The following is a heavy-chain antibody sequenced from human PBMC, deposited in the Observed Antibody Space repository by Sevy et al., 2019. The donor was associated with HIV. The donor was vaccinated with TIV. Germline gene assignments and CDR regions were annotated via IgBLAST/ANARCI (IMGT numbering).Heavy chain of an antibody. CDR3: ARSRGYCTNGVCYGSNWFFDL. J-gene: IGHJ2*01. CDR1: GFTLGSYT. Sequence: GGSLRLSCAASGFTLGSYTMNWVRQAPGKGLEWVASISATGGSTYYADSVKGRFTISRDNSKNTLYLQMNSLRPEDTAVHFCARSRGYCTNGVCYGSNWFFDLWGRGTLVTVSS. CDR2: ISATGGST. V-gene: IGHV3-23*01. D-gene: IGHD2-8*01.